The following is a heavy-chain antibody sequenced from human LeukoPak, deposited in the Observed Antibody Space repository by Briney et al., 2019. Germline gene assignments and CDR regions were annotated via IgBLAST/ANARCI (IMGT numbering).Heavy chain of an antibody. D-gene: IGHD2-2*01. CDR2: IYTSGST. CDR1: GGSISSGSYY. CDR3: ARVVPAAMGGGYFDY. V-gene: IGHV4-61*02. J-gene: IGHJ4*02. Sequence: SQTLSLTCTVSGGSISSGSYYWSWIRQPAGKGLEWIGRIYTSGSTNYNPSLKSRVTISVDTSKNQFSLKLSSATAADTAVYYCARVVPAAMGGGYFDYWGQGTLVTVSS.